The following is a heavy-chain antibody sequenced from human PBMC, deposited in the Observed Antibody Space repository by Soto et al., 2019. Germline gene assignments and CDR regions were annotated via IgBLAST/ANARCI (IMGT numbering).Heavy chain of an antibody. J-gene: IGHJ5*02. CDR3: AKDFEEVTGTTSWFDP. CDR2: ISYDGSNK. Sequence: QVQLVESGGGVVQPGRSLRLSCAASGFTFSSYGMHWVRQAPGKGLEWVAVISYDGSNKYYADSVKGRFTISRDNSKNSLYLQMNSLRAEDTAVYYCAKDFEEVTGTTSWFDPWGQGTLVTVSS. D-gene: IGHD1-7*01. CDR1: GFTFSSYG. V-gene: IGHV3-30*18.